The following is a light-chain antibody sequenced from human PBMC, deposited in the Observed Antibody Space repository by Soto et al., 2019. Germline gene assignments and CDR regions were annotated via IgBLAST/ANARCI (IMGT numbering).Light chain of an antibody. CDR1: QGISSY. Sequence: DIQLTQSPSFLSASVGDRVTITCRASQGISSYLAWYQQKPGKPPKLLIYAASTLQSGVPSRFSGSGSGTEFTLTISSLQPEDFATYYCQQLNSYPFLTFGGGTKVEIK. V-gene: IGKV1-9*01. CDR2: AAS. CDR3: QQLNSYPFLT. J-gene: IGKJ4*01.